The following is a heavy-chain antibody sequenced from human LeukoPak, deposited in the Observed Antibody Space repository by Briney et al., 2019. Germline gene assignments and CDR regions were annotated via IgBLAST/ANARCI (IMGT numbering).Heavy chain of an antibody. D-gene: IGHD7-27*01. CDR3: ARGPGAHGYFDY. Sequence: ASVKVSRKASGYTFTGYYMHGVRQAPGQGLEWMGWINPNSGGTNYAQKFQGRVTMTRDTSISTAYMELSRLRSDDTAVYHCARGPGAHGYFDYWGQGTLVTVSS. J-gene: IGHJ4*02. CDR2: INPNSGGT. CDR1: GYTFTGYY. V-gene: IGHV1-2*02.